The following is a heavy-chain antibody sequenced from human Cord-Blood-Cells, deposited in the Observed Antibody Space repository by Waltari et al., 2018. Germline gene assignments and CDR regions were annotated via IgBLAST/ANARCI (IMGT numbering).Heavy chain of an antibody. J-gene: IGHJ3*02. CDR2: ISYDGSNK. D-gene: IGHD7-27*01. V-gene: IGHV3-30*18. Sequence: QVQLVESGGGVVQPGRSLRLSCAASGFTFSSYGMHWVRQAPGKGLEWVAVISYDGSNKYYADAVKGRFTISRDNSKNTLYLQMNSLRAEDTAVYYCAKVKTGDDAFDIWGQGTMVTVSS. CDR3: AKVKTGDDAFDI. CDR1: GFTFSSYG.